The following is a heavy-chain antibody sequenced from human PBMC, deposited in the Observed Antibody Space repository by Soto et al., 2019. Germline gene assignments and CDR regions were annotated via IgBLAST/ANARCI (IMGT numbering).Heavy chain of an antibody. D-gene: IGHD2-21*02. J-gene: IGHJ4*02. CDR1: CGSIISYY. CDR3: ARYEAYCGGDCSYYFDY. V-gene: IGHV4-59*01. Sequence: SETLSLTCTFSCGSIISYYWSWIRQPPGKGLEWIGYIYYSGSTNYNPSLKSRVTISVDTSKNQFSLKLSSVTAADTAVYYRARYEAYCGGDCSYYFDYWGQGTLVTVSS. CDR2: IYYSGST.